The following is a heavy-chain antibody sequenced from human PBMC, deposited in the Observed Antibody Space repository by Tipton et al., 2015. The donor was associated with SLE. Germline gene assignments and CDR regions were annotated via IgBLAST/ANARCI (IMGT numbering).Heavy chain of an antibody. CDR3: TRDRNNNWTGYFLN. J-gene: IGHJ1*01. CDR2: IRSKTYGGTT. D-gene: IGHD1-1*01. CDR1: GFIFNDYH. Sequence: SLRLSCTGSGFIFNDYHLSWVRQAPGKGLEWVGVIRSKTYGGTTKYAASVKGRISISKDESKNIAYLQMNSLKTEDTAVYDCTRDRNNNWTGYFLNWGQGTQVTVSS. V-gene: IGHV3-49*04.